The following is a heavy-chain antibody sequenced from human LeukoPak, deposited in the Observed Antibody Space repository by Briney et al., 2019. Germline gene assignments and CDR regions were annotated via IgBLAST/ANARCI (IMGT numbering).Heavy chain of an antibody. Sequence: GGSLRLSCSASGFTFSRYAMHWVREAPGKGLEYVSAISSNGGSTYYADSVKGRFTISRDNSKNTLYLQMSSLRAEDTAVYYCVKDGSGSYYTYYFDYWGQGTLVTVSS. CDR3: VKDGSGSYYTYYFDY. D-gene: IGHD3-10*01. J-gene: IGHJ4*02. CDR2: ISSNGGST. CDR1: GFTFSRYA. V-gene: IGHV3-64D*06.